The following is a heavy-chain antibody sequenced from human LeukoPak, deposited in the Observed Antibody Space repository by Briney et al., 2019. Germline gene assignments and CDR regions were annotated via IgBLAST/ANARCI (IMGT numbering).Heavy chain of an antibody. CDR2: IKQDGSEK. CDR1: GFTFRSYW. D-gene: IGHD3-3*01. V-gene: IGHV3-7*01. CDR3: ARDGPDFWSGYYWDV. Sequence: GGSLRLSRAASGFTFRSYWMNWVRQAPGKGLEWVANIKQDGSEKYYVDSVKGRFTISRDNAKNSLYLQMNSLRAEDTAVYYCARDGPDFWSGYYWDVWGQGTLVTASS. J-gene: IGHJ4*02.